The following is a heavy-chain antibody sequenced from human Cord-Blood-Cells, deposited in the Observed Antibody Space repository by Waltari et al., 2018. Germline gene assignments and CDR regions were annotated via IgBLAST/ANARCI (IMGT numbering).Heavy chain of an antibody. Sequence: VQLQQWGAGLLKPSETLSLTCAVYGGSFSGYYWSWIRLPPGKGLEGVGESNHSGSTTYNPSLKSRVTISVDTSKNQFSLKLSSVTAADTAVYYCARTRGYGSGSYYFDYWGQGTLVTVSS. CDR2: SNHSGST. D-gene: IGHD3-10*01. CDR1: GGSFSGYY. CDR3: ARTRGYGSGSYYFDY. J-gene: IGHJ4*02. V-gene: IGHV4-34*01.